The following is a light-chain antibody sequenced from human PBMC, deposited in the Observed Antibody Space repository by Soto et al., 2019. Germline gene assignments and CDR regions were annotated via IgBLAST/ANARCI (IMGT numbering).Light chain of an antibody. V-gene: IGKV3-20*01. Sequence: EIVLTQSPGTLSLSPGEKATLSCRASQSVTSSYLAWYQQRAGQTPRLLIYGASRRATGIPDRFSGAGSGTDFTLTISRLEPEDFAVYYCQQYSRSPPGTFGQGTRLDLK. CDR1: QSVTSSY. CDR3: QQYSRSPPGT. CDR2: GAS. J-gene: IGKJ2*01.